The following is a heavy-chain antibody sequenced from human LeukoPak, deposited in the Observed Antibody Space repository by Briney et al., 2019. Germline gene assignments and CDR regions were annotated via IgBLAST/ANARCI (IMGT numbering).Heavy chain of an antibody. D-gene: IGHD3-22*01. CDR2: IRYDGRNK. Sequence: GGSLRLSCAASGFTFSSYGMHWVRQAPGKGLDWVAFIRYDGRNKYYADSVKGRFTISRDNSKNTLYLQMNSLRAEDTAVYYCAKDGLHYYDSSGYYNGDWFDYWGQGTLVTVSS. CDR3: AKDGLHYYDSSGYYNGDWFDY. V-gene: IGHV3-30*02. J-gene: IGHJ4*02. CDR1: GFTFSSYG.